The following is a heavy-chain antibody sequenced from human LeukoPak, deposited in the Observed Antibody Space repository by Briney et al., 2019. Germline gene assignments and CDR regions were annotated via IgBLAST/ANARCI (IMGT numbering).Heavy chain of an antibody. D-gene: IGHD2-2*01. CDR2: IKQDGSEK. CDR3: ARRVGGIVVVPAAPVRAYYYYYYMDV. J-gene: IGHJ6*03. Sequence: GGSLRLSCAASGFTFSSYWMSWVRQAPGKGLERVANIKQDGSEKYYVDSVKGRFTISRDNAKNSLYLQMNSLRAEDTAVYYCARRVGGIVVVPAAPVRAYYYYYYMDVWGKGTTVTVSS. CDR1: GFTFSSYW. V-gene: IGHV3-7*01.